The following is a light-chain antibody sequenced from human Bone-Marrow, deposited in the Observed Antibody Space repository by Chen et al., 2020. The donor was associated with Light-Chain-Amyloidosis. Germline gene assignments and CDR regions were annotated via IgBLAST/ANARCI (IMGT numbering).Light chain of an antibody. Sequence: QSVLTQPPSVSGAPGQRVTISCTGSSSNFGTYFDVHWYQHLPGTAPNLLIYGNNNRPSGGPDRLSGSKSGTSASLAITGLRAEDEADYYCQSYDSSLNVRVFGGGTKLTVL. CDR1: SSNFGTYFD. CDR3: QSYDSSLNVRV. J-gene: IGLJ3*02. CDR2: GNN. V-gene: IGLV1-40*01.